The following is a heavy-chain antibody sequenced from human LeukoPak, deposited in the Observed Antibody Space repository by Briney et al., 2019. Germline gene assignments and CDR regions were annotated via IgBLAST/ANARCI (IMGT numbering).Heavy chain of an antibody. J-gene: IGHJ4*02. CDR2: ISSSSYI. Sequence: GGSLRLSCAASGFTFSSYSMNWVRQAPGKGLEWVSSISSSSYIYYADSVKGRFTISRDNAKNSLYLQMNSLRAEDTAVYYCARDLSLYGPFDYWGQGTLVTVSS. CDR3: ARDLSLYGPFDY. D-gene: IGHD3-10*01. V-gene: IGHV3-21*01. CDR1: GFTFSSYS.